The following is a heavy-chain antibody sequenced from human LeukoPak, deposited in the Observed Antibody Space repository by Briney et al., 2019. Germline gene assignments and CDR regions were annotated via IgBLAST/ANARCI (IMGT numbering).Heavy chain of an antibody. J-gene: IGHJ4*02. D-gene: IGHD2-15*01. V-gene: IGHV4-34*01. CDR2: INHSGST. CDR1: GGSFSGYY. Sequence: SETLSLTCAVYGGSFSGYYWSWIRQPPGKGLEWIGEINHSGSTNYNPSLKSRVTISVDTSKNQFSLKLSSVTAADTAVYHCARARYCSGGSCYYYYSDYWGQGTLVTVSS. CDR3: ARARYCSGGSCYYYYSDY.